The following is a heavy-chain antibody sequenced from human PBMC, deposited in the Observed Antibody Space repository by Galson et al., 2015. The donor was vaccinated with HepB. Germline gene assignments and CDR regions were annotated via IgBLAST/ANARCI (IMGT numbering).Heavy chain of an antibody. J-gene: IGHJ4*02. CDR2: INPNSGGT. V-gene: IGHV1-2*02. Sequence: SVKVSCKASGYTFTGYYMHWVRQAPGQGLEWMGWINPNSGGTNYAQEFQGRVTMTRDTSISTAYMELSRLRSDDTAVYYCARAGARSSGWGRDLLDYWGQGTLVTVSS. CDR3: ARAGARSSGWGRDLLDY. D-gene: IGHD6-19*01. CDR1: GYTFTGYY.